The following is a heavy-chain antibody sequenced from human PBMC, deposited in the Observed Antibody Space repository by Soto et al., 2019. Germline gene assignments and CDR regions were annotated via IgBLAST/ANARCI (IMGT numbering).Heavy chain of an antibody. Sequence: QVQLVQSGAEVKKPGSSVKVSCKASGGTFSSYAISWVRQAPGQGLEWMGGIIPIFGTANYAQKFQGRVTITADESTSTAYMELRSLRSDDTAVYYCARDPGVGATRENYYYGMNVWGQGTTVTVSS. CDR1: GGTFSSYA. V-gene: IGHV1-69*12. CDR2: IIPIFGTA. D-gene: IGHD1-26*01. J-gene: IGHJ6*02. CDR3: ARDPGVGATRENYYYGMNV.